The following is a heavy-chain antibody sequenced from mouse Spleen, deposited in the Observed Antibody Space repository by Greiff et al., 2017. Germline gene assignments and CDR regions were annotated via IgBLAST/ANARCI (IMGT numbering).Heavy chain of an antibody. CDR3: ARKGLAMFAY. D-gene: IGHD3-3*01. CDR2: IYPRDGST. J-gene: IGHJ3*01. CDR1: GYTFTSYW. Sequence: QVQLQQPGSELVRPGASVKLSCKASGYTFTSYWMHWVKQRPGQGLEWIGNIYPRDGSTKYNEKFKGKATLTADKSSSTAYMQLNSLTSEDSAVYFCARKGLAMFAYWGQGTLVTVSA. V-gene: IGHV1-53*01.